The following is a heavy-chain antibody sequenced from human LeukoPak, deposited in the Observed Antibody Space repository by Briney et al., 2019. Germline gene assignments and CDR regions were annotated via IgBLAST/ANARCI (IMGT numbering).Heavy chain of an antibody. CDR3: AKDRSGSFPNWFDP. V-gene: IGHV3-23*01. D-gene: IGHD3-10*01. Sequence: GGSLRPSCAASGFTFSSYAMTWVRQAPGKGLEWVAAINGGGGNTYYADFVKGRFTISRDNSKNTLYLQMNSLRGEDTAVYYCAKDRSGSFPNWFDPWGQGTLVTVSS. CDR1: GFTFSSYA. CDR2: INGGGGNT. J-gene: IGHJ5*02.